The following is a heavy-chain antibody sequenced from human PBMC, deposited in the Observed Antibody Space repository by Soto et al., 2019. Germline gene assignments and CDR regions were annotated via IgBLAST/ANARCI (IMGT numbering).Heavy chain of an antibody. Sequence: QVQLQQSGPGLVKPSETLSLTCTVYGVSISRYYWSWIRQPPGNRLEWIGNIYTASTNYNPSLKCRVTISVDTSRNHFSPKLSSVTAADTAVYYCARNHAFDIWGQGTMVTVSS. CDR1: GVSISRYY. J-gene: IGHJ3*02. V-gene: IGHV4-59*01. CDR3: ARNHAFDI. CDR2: IYTAST.